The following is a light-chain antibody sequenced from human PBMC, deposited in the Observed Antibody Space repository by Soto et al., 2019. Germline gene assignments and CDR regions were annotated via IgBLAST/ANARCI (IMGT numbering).Light chain of an antibody. CDR3: AAWDDTLSVWV. V-gene: IGLV1-47*02. CDR2: LGD. J-gene: IGLJ3*02. CDR1: TSNIGTFY. Sequence: QSVLTQPPSASSTPGQTVTISCSGSTSNIGTFYVYWYQHLPGTAPKLLIYLGDQRASGVSDRFSGSKSGTSASLAINGLRSDDEADYYCAAWDDTLSVWVFGGGTKVTVL.